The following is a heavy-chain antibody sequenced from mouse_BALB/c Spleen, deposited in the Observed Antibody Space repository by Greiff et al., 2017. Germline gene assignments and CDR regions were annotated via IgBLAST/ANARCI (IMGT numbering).Heavy chain of an antibody. Sequence: QGQLQQSGPELVKPGASVKISCKASGYAFSSSWMNWVKQRPGQGLEWIGRIYPGDGDTNYNGKFKGKATLTADKSSSTAYMQLSSLTSVDSAVYFCARGDQGAMDYWGQGTSVTVSS. CDR2: IYPGDGDT. D-gene: IGHD3-3*01. CDR1: GYAFSSSW. V-gene: IGHV1-82*01. CDR3: ARGDQGAMDY. J-gene: IGHJ4*01.